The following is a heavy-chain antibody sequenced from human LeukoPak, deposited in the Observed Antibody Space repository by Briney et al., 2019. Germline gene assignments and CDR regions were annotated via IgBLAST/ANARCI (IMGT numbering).Heavy chain of an antibody. CDR2: TYYRSKWYN. V-gene: IGHV6-1*01. D-gene: IGHD3-3*01. Sequence: SQTLSLTCAISGDSVSSNSAAWNWIRRSPSRGLEWLGRTYYRSKWYNDYAVSVKSRITINPDTSKNQFSLQLNSVTPEDTAVYYCARGRFLEWARFDYWGQGTLVTVSS. CDR1: GDSVSSNSAA. J-gene: IGHJ4*02. CDR3: ARGRFLEWARFDY.